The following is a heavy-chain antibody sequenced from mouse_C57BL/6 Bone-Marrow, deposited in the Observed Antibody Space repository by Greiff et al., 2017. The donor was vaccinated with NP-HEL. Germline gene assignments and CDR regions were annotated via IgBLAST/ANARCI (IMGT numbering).Heavy chain of an antibody. J-gene: IGHJ4*01. CDR1: GYTFTSYW. Sequence: QVQLQQPGAELVKPGASVKLSCKASGYTFTSYWMHWVKQRPGQGLVWIGMIHPNSGSTNYNEKFKSKATLTVDKSSSTAYMQLSSLTSEDSAVYYCASYYGSSAMDYWGQGTSVTVSS. D-gene: IGHD1-1*01. V-gene: IGHV1-64*01. CDR3: ASYYGSSAMDY. CDR2: IHPNSGST.